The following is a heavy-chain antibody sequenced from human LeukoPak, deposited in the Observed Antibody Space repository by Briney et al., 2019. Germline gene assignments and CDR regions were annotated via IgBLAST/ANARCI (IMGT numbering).Heavy chain of an antibody. CDR1: GGSFSGYY. CDR2: INHSGST. J-gene: IGHJ4*02. V-gene: IGHV4-34*01. D-gene: IGHD3-16*02. CDR3: AAGWYYDYVWGSYRPTYYFDY. Sequence: SETLSLTCAVYGGSFSGYYWSWIRQPPGKGLEWIGEINHSGSTNYNPSLKSRVTISVDTSMNQFSLKLSSVTAADTAVYYCAAGWYYDYVWGSYRPTYYFDYWGQGTLVTVSS.